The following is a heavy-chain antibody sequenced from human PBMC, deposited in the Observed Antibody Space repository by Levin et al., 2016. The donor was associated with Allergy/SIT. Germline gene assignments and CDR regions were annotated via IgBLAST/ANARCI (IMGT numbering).Heavy chain of an antibody. Sequence: SETLSLTCTVSGGSIGNHYWTWIRQPPGKGLEWIGYISDGGVKDTNPSLETRVAMSVDTSKNQFSLQLTSVTAADTAMYYCTSWKGEGYSFVSRPRDASDIWGQGTMVTVSS. J-gene: IGHJ3*02. V-gene: IGHV4-4*09. D-gene: IGHD5-24*01. CDR3: TSWKGEGYSFVSRPRDASDI. CDR2: ISDGGVK. CDR1: GGSIGNHY.